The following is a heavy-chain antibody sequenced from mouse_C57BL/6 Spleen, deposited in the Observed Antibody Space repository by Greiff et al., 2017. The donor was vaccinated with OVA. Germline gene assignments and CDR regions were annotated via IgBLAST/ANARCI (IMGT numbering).Heavy chain of an antibody. CDR1: GISITTGNYR. D-gene: IGHD1-1*01. Sequence: EVQLKESGPGLVKPSQTVFLTCTVTGISITTGNYRWSWIRQFPGNKLEWIGYIYYSGTITYNPSLTSRTTITRDTPKNQFFLEMNSLAAEDTATYYCARDYYGSSYGYWYFDVWGTGTTVTVSS. CDR3: ARDYYGSSYGYWYFDV. J-gene: IGHJ1*03. CDR2: IYYSGTI. V-gene: IGHV3-5*01.